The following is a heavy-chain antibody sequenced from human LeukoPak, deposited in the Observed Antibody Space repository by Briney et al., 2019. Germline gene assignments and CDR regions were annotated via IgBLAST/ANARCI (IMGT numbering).Heavy chain of an antibody. Sequence: GGSVRLSCGAWGFTFNTHGMHWVRRARGRGVEGVAAIWFGGCVTHCSDAVKARLTISRANSLNTLYLQTNSLRVEHTSIYHCAKATAVQFLEPASWGQGTLVTVSS. J-gene: IGHJ5*02. CDR3: AKATAVQFLEPAS. CDR2: IWFGGCVT. V-gene: IGHV3-33*06. CDR1: GFTFNTHG. D-gene: IGHD3-3*01.